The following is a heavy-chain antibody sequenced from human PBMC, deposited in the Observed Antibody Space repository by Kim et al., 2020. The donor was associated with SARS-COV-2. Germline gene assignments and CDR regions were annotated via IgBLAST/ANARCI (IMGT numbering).Heavy chain of an antibody. J-gene: IGHJ6*03. Sequence: SETLSLTCTVSDGSISGYYWTWVRQPPGKGLEWIGYRYYLGSTKYNPSLKSRVTISVDTSKNQFSLKLRSVTAADTAVYYCAKGEAVAGDYFYYYVDVWG. CDR2: RYYLGST. CDR3: AKGEAVAGDYFYYYVDV. D-gene: IGHD6-19*01. CDR1: DGSISGYY. V-gene: IGHV4-59*01.